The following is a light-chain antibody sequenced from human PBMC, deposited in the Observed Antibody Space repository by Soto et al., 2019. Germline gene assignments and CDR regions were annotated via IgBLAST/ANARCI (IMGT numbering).Light chain of an antibody. CDR1: SSDVGGSNY. V-gene: IGLV2-14*03. J-gene: IGLJ2*01. CDR2: DVS. Sequence: QSALTQPASVSGSPGQSITISCSGTSSDVGGSNYVSWYQQHPGEAPKLMIYDVSYRPSGVSNRFSGSKSGNTASLTISGLQAEDVADYFCSSYTSSAPGVVFGGGTKVTVL. CDR3: SSYTSSAPGVV.